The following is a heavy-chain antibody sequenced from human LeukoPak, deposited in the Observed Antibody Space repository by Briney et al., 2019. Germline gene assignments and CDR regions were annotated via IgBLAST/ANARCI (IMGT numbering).Heavy chain of an antibody. CDR2: IYDSGST. CDR1: GGSISFHY. CDR3: ARARSGSYRS. J-gene: IGHJ4*02. D-gene: IGHD1-26*01. V-gene: IGHV4-59*11. Sequence: SETLSLTCTVSGGSISFHYWSWIRQPPGKGLEWIGYIYDSGSTNYNPSLSSRLTMSVDTSKNQFSLKLSSVTAADTAVYYCARARSGSYRSWGQGTLVTVSS.